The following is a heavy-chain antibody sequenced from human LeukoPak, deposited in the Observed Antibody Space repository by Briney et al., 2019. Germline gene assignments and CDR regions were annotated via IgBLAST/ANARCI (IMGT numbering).Heavy chain of an antibody. CDR3: ARHSGSYWY. CDR2: IYSSGST. D-gene: IGHD1-26*01. V-gene: IGHV4-4*09. Sequence: SETLSLTCTVSGGSISSYYWSWIRQPPGSGLEWIGYIYSSGSTNYNPSLKSRVSISVDTSKNQFSLKLTSVTAADTAVYFCARHSGSYWYWGQGTLVTVSS. CDR1: GGSISSYY. J-gene: IGHJ4*02.